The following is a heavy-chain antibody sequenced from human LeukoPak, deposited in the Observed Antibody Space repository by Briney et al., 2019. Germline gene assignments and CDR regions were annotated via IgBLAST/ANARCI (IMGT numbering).Heavy chain of an antibody. J-gene: IGHJ3*02. CDR2: IYYSGST. CDR1: GGSISSSSYY. CDR3: ARGGTGAFDI. Sequence: PSETLSLTCTVSGGSISSSSYYWGWIRRPPGKGLEWIGSIYYSGSTYYNPSLKSRVTISVDKSKNQFSLKLSSVTAADTAVYYCARGGTGAFDIWGQGTMVTISS. V-gene: IGHV4-39*07. D-gene: IGHD1-1*01.